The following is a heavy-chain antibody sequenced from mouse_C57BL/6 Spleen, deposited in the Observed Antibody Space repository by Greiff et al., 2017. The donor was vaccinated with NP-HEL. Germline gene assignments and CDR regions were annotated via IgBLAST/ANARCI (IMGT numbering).Heavy chain of an antibody. CDR2: IRTKANGYTT. D-gene: IGHD1-1*01. Sequence: EVKLVESGGGLVQPGGSLSLSCAASGFTFTDYYMSWVRQPPGTALEWLGFIRTKANGYTTEYSASVKGRFTISRDNSQSILYLQMNALRAEDSATYYCAREDYYGSSSYAMDYWGQGTSVTVSS. CDR1: GFTFTDYY. V-gene: IGHV7-3*01. J-gene: IGHJ4*01. CDR3: AREDYYGSSSYAMDY.